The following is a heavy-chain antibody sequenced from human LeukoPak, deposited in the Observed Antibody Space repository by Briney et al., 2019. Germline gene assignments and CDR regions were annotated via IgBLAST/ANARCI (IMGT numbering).Heavy chain of an antibody. CDR3: ARGQSGNLDY. CDR2: ISSSSSYI. J-gene: IGHJ4*02. CDR1: GFTFSSYS. V-gene: IGHV3-21*01. D-gene: IGHD1-26*01. Sequence: GGSLRLSCAASGFTFSSYSMTWVRQAPGKGLEWVSSISSSSSYIYYADSVKGRFTISRDNAKKSLYLQMNRLRAEDTAVYYCARGQSGNLDYWGQGTLVTVSS.